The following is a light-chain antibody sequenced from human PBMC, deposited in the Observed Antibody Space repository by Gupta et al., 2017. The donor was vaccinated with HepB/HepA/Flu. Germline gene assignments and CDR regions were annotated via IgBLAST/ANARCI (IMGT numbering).Light chain of an antibody. CDR3: AAWDVRYVV. CDR2: SDN. CDR1: TSNIGTNT. Sequence: GQRVTSSCSGSTSNIGTNTVTWYQQVTGTAPKLLIYSDNQRPPGVPDRFSGSKSGTSASLAINGLQSEDAADYYCAAWDVRYVVFGGGTKLTGL. V-gene: IGLV1-44*01. J-gene: IGLJ2*01.